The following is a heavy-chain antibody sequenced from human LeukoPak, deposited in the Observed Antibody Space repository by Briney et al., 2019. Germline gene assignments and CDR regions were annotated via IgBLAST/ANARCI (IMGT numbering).Heavy chain of an antibody. D-gene: IGHD2-21*01. CDR2: INPDNGVT. Sequence: GASVKVSCTASGYTLTNFYIHWMRQAPGQGLEWMGWINPDNGVTDYAQKFQGRVTMTRDTSISAVYVELSRLRSDDTAVYYCARSDSYTWFDPWGQGTLVTVSS. V-gene: IGHV1-2*02. CDR3: ARSDSYTWFDP. J-gene: IGHJ5*02. CDR1: GYTLTNFY.